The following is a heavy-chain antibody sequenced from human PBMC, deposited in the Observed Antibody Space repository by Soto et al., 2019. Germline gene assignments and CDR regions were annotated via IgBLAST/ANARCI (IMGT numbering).Heavy chain of an antibody. V-gene: IGHV3-48*03. J-gene: IGHJ4*02. CDR1: EFSFSSFE. D-gene: IGHD4-17*01. Sequence: DVQLVESGGALVQPGGSLRLSCAASEFSFSSFEMNWVRQAPGRGLEWVSYISAGGSIIYHADSVKGRFIISRDNAKHSLYLQMNSLRAEHTGVYYSARDRRTTWPVVLDYWGQGTLVTVSA. CDR3: ARDRRTTWPVVLDY. CDR2: ISAGGSII.